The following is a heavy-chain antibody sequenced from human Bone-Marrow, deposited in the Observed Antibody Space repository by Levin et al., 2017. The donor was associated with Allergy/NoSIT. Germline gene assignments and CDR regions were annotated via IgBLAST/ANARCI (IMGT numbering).Heavy chain of an antibody. CDR1: GFTFSSYW. V-gene: IGHV3-7*01. J-gene: IGHJ4*02. CDR3: ARNGGPGTVDY. Sequence: RGESLKISCAASGFTFSSYWMSWVRQAPGKGLEWVANIKEDGSDKYYVDSVKGRFTISRDNAKNSLYLQLNSLRGEDTAVYYCARNGGPGTVDYWGQGTLVTVSS. CDR2: IKEDGSDK. D-gene: IGHD3-16*01.